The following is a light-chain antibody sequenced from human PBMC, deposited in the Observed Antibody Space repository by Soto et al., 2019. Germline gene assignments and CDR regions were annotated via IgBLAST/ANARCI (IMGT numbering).Light chain of an antibody. J-gene: IGKJ1*01. CDR2: DAS. V-gene: IGKV1-5*01. Sequence: DIPMTQSPSTLSASVGDRVTMTCRASQSISIWLAWYQQKPGTAPKLLIYDASSLESGVPPRFSGSGSGTEFTLTISSLLPDDFATYFCQQYNGSWTFGQGTKVEIK. CDR3: QQYNGSWT. CDR1: QSISIW.